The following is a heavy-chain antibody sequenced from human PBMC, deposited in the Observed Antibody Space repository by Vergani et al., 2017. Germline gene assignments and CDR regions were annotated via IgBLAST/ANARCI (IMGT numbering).Heavy chain of an antibody. Sequence: EVELVQSGPEMRKPGESLKISCKGSEYSFGNYWIGWVRQMPGKGLEWMGIIYPADSDTRYSPSFQGQVTISADKSISTAFLQLDSLKASDTALYYCARDTTYTDSWGQGTLVTVSS. CDR3: ARDTTYTDS. J-gene: IGHJ4*02. D-gene: IGHD1-1*01. CDR1: EYSFGNYW. CDR2: IYPADSDT. V-gene: IGHV5-51*03.